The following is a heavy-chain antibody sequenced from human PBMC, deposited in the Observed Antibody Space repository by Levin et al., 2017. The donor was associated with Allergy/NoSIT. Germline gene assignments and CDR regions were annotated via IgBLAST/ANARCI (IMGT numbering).Heavy chain of an antibody. D-gene: IGHD5-18*01. Sequence: LSLPCAASGFTFSSYDMHWVRQATGKGLEWVSAIGTAGDTYYPGSVKGRFTISRENAKNSLYLQMNSLRAGDTAVYYCARRDTAMVDFDYWGQGTLVTVSS. V-gene: IGHV3-13*04. CDR2: IGTAGDT. CDR1: GFTFSSYD. CDR3: ARRDTAMVDFDY. J-gene: IGHJ4*02.